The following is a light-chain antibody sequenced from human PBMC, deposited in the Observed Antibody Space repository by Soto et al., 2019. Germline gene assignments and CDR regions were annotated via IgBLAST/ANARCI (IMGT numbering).Light chain of an antibody. J-gene: IGKJ5*01. CDR1: QSVGNY. V-gene: IGKV3-11*01. CDR2: DAS. Sequence: EIVLTQSPATLSLSPGERATLSCRASQSVGNYLGWYQQRPGQAPRLLIYDASERAAGIPARFSGSGSGTDFTPTINSLEPEDFALYYCHHRYTWPRAFGQGTRLEIK. CDR3: HHRYTWPRA.